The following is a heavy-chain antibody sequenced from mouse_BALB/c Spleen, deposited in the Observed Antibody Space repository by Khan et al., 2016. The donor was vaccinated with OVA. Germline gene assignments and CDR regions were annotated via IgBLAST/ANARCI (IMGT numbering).Heavy chain of an antibody. Sequence: VRLQQSGPELVKPGASVKIPCKASGYTFTDYNMAWVKQSPGKSLEWIGDIIPNNGGTIYNQKFKGKATLTVDKSSNTAYMELRSLTSEDTAVYYCARDGYGGCAYWGQGSLVTVSA. V-gene: IGHV1-18*01. CDR2: IIPNNGGT. D-gene: IGHD2-2*01. CDR3: ARDGYGGCAY. CDR1: GYTFTDYN. J-gene: IGHJ3*01.